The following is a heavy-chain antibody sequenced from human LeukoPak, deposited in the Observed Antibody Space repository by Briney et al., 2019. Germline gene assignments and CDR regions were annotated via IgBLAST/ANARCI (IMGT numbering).Heavy chain of an antibody. D-gene: IGHD3-22*01. Sequence: GRSLRLSCAASGFTFSSYAMNWVRQAPGKGLEWVSSISTSSTYIYYADSVKGRFTIHRDNAKNSLYLQMNSLRAEDTAVYYCARDGGSGSDDAFDIWGQGTLVTVSS. V-gene: IGHV3-21*01. CDR3: ARDGGSGSDDAFDI. CDR1: GFTFSSYA. J-gene: IGHJ3*02. CDR2: ISTSSTYI.